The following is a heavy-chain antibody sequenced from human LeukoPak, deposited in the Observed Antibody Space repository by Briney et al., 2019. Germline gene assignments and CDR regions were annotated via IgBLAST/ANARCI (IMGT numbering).Heavy chain of an antibody. V-gene: IGHV3-30*14. CDR3: AGSYFGSGTYGGFFDF. CDR1: GFTFSSYA. D-gene: IGHD3-10*01. CDR2: ISYDGSNK. Sequence: GRSLRLSCAASGFTFSSYAMHWVRQAPGKGLEWVAVISYDGSNKYYADSVKGRFTISRDNSKNTLYLQMNSLRAEDTAVYYCAGSYFGSGTYGGFFDFWGQGTLVTVSS. J-gene: IGHJ4*02.